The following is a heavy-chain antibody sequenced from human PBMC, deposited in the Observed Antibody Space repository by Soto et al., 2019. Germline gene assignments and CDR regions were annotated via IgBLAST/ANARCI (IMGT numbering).Heavy chain of an antibody. CDR1: GGTFNSYD. D-gene: IGHD3-22*01. CDR3: ARLSRLNYYDTSGFFKDNWFDP. Sequence: SVKVSCKASGGTFNSYDINWVRQAPGQGLEWMGGIIPIVDTPKYAQKFQGRVTITADESTNTVYMELSSLRSEDTAMYYCARLSRLNYYDTSGFFKDNWFDPWGQGTMVTVSS. J-gene: IGHJ5*02. V-gene: IGHV1-69*13. CDR2: IIPIVDTP.